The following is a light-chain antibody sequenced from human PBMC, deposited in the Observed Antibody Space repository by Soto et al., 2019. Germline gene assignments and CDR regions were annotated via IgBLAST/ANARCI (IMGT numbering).Light chain of an antibody. CDR3: QQTYSTLSIT. J-gene: IGKJ5*01. Sequence: DIQMTQSPSSLSASVGDRVTITCRASESIARHLNWYQQKPGRAPNLLIYAASSLQNGVPSRFRGGGSGTDFTLTISNLQPEDFATYYCQQTYSTLSITFGQGTRLAIK. CDR2: AAS. CDR1: ESIARH. V-gene: IGKV1-39*01.